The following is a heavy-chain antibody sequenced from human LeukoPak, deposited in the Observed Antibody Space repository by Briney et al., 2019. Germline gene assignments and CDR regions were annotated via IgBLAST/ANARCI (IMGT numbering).Heavy chain of an antibody. Sequence: EASVKVSCKASGYTFTSYGISWVRQAPGQGLEWMGWISAYNGNTNYAQKLQGRVTMTTDTSTSTAYMELRSLRSDDTAAYYCARGYNWNDVHSPIDYWGQGTLVAVSS. J-gene: IGHJ4*02. CDR2: ISAYNGNT. CDR3: ARGYNWNDVHSPIDY. CDR1: GYTFTSYG. D-gene: IGHD1-1*01. V-gene: IGHV1-18*01.